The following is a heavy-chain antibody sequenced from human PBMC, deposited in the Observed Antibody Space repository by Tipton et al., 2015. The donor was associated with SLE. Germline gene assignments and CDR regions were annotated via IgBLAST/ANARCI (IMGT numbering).Heavy chain of an antibody. J-gene: IGHJ4*02. D-gene: IGHD3-10*01. CDR1: GGSFSGYY. Sequence: TLSLTCAVYGGSFSGYYWSWIRQPPGKGLEWIGEINHSGSTNYNPSLKSRVTISVDKSKNQFSLKLNSVTAADTAVYYCAKNSGSYYFDDWGQGTLVTVSS. V-gene: IGHV4-34*01. CDR2: INHSGST. CDR3: AKNSGSYYFDD.